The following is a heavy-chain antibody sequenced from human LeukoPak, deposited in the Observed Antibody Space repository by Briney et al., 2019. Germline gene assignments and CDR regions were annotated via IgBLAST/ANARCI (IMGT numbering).Heavy chain of an antibody. CDR1: GFTLSYYP. J-gene: IGHJ4*02. CDR2: IIAMGGST. V-gene: IGHV3-23*01. CDR3: AKLIPLVDCSSTSCYGFDS. D-gene: IGHD2-2*01. Sequence: GGALLLCFAAHGFTLSYYPRSWVRQAPGKVLEWVSAIIAMGGSTYYADSVKGRFTIYRDNSKNTLYLQMNSLRAADTALYYCAKLIPLVDCSSTSCYGFDSWGQGTLVTVSS.